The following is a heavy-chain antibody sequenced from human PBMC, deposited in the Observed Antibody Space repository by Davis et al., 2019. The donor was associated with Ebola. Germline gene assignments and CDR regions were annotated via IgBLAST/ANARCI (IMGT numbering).Heavy chain of an antibody. CDR1: GFIFSSHW. CDR3: ATELTGNAFDV. V-gene: IGHV3-7*03. CDR2: IQPDGSGE. D-gene: IGHD3-9*01. J-gene: IGHJ3*01. Sequence: GESLKISCANSGFIFSSHWMSWIRQAPGKGLEWVASIQPDGSGEYYVDSVKGRFTISRDNAKNSVYLQMNSLRADDTAVYYCATELTGNAFDVWGRGTMVTVSS.